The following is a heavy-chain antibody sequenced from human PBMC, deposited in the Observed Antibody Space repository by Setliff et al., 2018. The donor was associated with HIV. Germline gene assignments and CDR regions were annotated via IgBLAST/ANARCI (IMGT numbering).Heavy chain of an antibody. J-gene: IGHJ3*02. CDR3: ARLVWTGYGSRASDI. Sequence: SETLSLTCKVSGAPISSYYWNWIRQPPGKGLEWIGYIYNSGYTNYKPSLKSRVTISVDTSKNQFSLKLSSVTAADSAVYYCARLVWTGYGSRASDIWGQGTVVTVSS. CDR2: IYNSGYT. CDR1: GAPISSYY. V-gene: IGHV4-59*12. D-gene: IGHD5-12*01.